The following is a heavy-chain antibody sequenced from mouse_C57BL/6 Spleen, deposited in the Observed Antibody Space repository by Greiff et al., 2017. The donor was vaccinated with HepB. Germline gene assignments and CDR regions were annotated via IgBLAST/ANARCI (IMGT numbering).Heavy chain of an antibody. D-gene: IGHD2-1*01. J-gene: IGHJ4*01. CDR3: AREGNYQGVDAMDY. Sequence: QVQLQQPGPELVKPGASVKLSFTSYWMHWVKQRPGQGLEWIGNINPSNGGTNYNEKFKSKATLTVDKSSSTAYMQLSSLTSEDSAVYYCAREGNYQGVDAMDYWGQGTSVTVSS. CDR2: INPSNGGT. CDR1: TSYW. V-gene: IGHV1-53*01.